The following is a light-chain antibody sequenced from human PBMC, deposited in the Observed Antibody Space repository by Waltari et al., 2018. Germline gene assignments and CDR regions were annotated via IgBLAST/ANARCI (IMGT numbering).Light chain of an antibody. V-gene: IGKV3-15*01. CDR3: QQYNNWRT. Sequence: EVLMTQSPATLSMSPGERATLSCRASQSISRNLAWYQPKPGQAPRLLIYAASTRATGVPARFSGSGSGTDFTLTISSLQSEDFAVYYCQQYNNWRTFGQGTRLEIK. J-gene: IGKJ2*01. CDR2: AAS. CDR1: QSISRN.